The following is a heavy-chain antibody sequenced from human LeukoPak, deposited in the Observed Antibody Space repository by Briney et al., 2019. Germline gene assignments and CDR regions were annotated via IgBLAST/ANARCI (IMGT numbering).Heavy chain of an antibody. CDR3: AKDTTKSDVVY. CDR1: GFTFSSYS. V-gene: IGHV3-48*01. J-gene: IGHJ4*02. D-gene: IGHD1-1*01. Sequence: PGGSLRLSCAASGFTFSSYSMNWVRQAPGKGLEWVSYISSSSSTIYYADSVKGRFTISRDNAKNSLYLQMNSLRAEDTAVYYCAKDTTKSDVVYWGQGTLVTVSS. CDR2: ISSSSSTI.